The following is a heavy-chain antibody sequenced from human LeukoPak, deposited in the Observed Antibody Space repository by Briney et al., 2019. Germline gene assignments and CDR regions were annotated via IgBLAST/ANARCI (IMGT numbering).Heavy chain of an antibody. CDR1: GYSFTSYW. V-gene: IGHV5-51*01. D-gene: IGHD5-24*01. Sequence: GESLKISCKGSGYSFTSYWIGWVRQMPGKGLEWMGVIYPGDSDTRYSPSFQGQVTISADKSISTAYLQWSSLKSSDTAMYYCARRGEMAATAFDYWGQGTLVTVSS. CDR3: ARRGEMAATAFDY. CDR2: IYPGDSDT. J-gene: IGHJ4*02.